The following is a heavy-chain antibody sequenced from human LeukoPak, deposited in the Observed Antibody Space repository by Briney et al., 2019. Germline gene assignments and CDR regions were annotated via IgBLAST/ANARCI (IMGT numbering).Heavy chain of an antibody. CDR3: AKDSYYYASGSSYPVMDV. D-gene: IGHD3-10*01. Sequence: PGGSLRLSCAASGFTFSSYGMHWVRQAPGKGLEWVAVIWYDGSNKYYADSVKGRFTISRDNSKNTLYLQMNSLRAEDTAVYYCAKDSYYYASGSSYPVMDVWGKGTTVTVSS. J-gene: IGHJ6*03. CDR2: IWYDGSNK. CDR1: GFTFSSYG. V-gene: IGHV3-30*02.